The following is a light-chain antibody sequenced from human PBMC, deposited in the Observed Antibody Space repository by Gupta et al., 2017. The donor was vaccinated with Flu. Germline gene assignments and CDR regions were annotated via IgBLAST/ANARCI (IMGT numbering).Light chain of an antibody. V-gene: IGKV3-15*01. CDR2: GAT. CDR3: QQDNNWPPIT. CDR1: QSVRTN. Sequence: ATLSVSPGARATRSCRASQSVRTNLAWSPHMPVHAPMLLMSGATPRDIRVPGRFSGHGYRTEFPLTISSLHSEDFACYSCQQDNNWPPITFGGGTRVEMK. J-gene: IGKJ5*01.